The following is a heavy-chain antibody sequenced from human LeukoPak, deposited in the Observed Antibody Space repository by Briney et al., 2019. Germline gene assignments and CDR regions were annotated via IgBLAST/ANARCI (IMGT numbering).Heavy chain of an antibody. CDR2: ISAYNGNT. D-gene: IGHD2-15*01. Sequence: ASVKVSCKASGYTFTSYGISWVRQAPGQGLEWMGWISAYNGNTDYAQKLQGRVTMTTDTSTSTAYMELWSLRSDDTAVYYCARDVGCSGGSCYPVYFDYWGQGTLVTVSS. CDR3: ARDVGCSGGSCYPVYFDY. V-gene: IGHV1-18*01. J-gene: IGHJ4*02. CDR1: GYTFTSYG.